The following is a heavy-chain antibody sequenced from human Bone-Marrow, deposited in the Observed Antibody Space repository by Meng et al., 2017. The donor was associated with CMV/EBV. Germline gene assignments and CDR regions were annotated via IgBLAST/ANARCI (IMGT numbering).Heavy chain of an antibody. CDR3: ARDRGPAGTFYEACDI. CDR1: GFTFSSYA. V-gene: IGHV3-7*01. Sequence: GGSLRLSCAVSGFTFSSYAMNWVRQAPGKGLEWVANTKQEGSEQYYVDSLEGRFTVSRDNAKSTLYLQMNSLRAEDTAVYYCARDRGPAGTFYEACDIWGQGKMVNVSS. D-gene: IGHD2-2*01. J-gene: IGHJ3*02. CDR2: TKQEGSEQ.